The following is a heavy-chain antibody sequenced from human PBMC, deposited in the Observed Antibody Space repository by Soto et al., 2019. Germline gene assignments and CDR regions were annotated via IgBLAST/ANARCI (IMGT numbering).Heavy chain of an antibody. D-gene: IGHD6-19*01. Sequence: EVQLVESGGGLVQPGGSLKLSCAASGFTFSGSAMHWVRQASGKGLEWVGRIRSKANSYATAYAASVKGRFTISRDDSKNTAYLQMTSLKTEDTAVFYCTRPSGGWYVYWGQGPLVTVSS. J-gene: IGHJ4*02. CDR3: TRPSGGWYVY. V-gene: IGHV3-73*02. CDR2: IRSKANSYAT. CDR1: GFTFSGSA.